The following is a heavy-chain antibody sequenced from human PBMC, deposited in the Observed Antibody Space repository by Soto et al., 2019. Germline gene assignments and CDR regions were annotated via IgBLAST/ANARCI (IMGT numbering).Heavy chain of an antibody. D-gene: IGHD2-8*01. Sequence: ESGGGLVQPGGSLRVSCAASELTFSSFWVSWVRQAPGKGLEWVADINEDGTEKYYADAVKGRFTISRDNAKNSLYLQMNNLRAGDTAVYFCAKSPMVRTFHYGMDVWGQGTTVTVSS. V-gene: IGHV3-7*05. CDR3: AKSPMVRTFHYGMDV. CDR2: INEDGTEK. CDR1: ELTFSSFW. J-gene: IGHJ6*02.